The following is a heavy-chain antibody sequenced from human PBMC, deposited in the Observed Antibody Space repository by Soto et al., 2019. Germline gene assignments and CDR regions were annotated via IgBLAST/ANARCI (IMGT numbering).Heavy chain of an antibody. J-gene: IGHJ6*02. CDR1: GGSVSSDSRY. CDR3: AGCWNCSGGSCYPHYYYGMYV. Sequence: SETLSLTCTVSGGSVSSDSRYWSWIRQPPGKRLEWMGFIYSSGSTNYNPSLKSRVTISVDTSKNQFSLKLSSVTAADTVVYYCAGCWNCSGGSCYPHYYYGMYVWGQGTTVTVSS. D-gene: IGHD2-15*01. V-gene: IGHV4-61*01. CDR2: IYSSGST.